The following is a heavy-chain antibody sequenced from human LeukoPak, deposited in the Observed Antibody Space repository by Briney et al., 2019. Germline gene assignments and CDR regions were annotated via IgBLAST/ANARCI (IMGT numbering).Heavy chain of an antibody. CDR2: IYYSGST. V-gene: IGHV4-31*03. CDR1: GGSISSGGYY. Sequence: TLSLTCTVSGGSISSGGYYWSWIRQHPGTGLEWIGYIYYSGSTYYNPSLKSRVTISVGTSKNQFSLKLSSVTAADTAVYYCARLSDSGYPLFNWFDPWGQGTLVTVSS. CDR3: ARLSDSGYPLFNWFDP. J-gene: IGHJ5*02. D-gene: IGHD5-12*01.